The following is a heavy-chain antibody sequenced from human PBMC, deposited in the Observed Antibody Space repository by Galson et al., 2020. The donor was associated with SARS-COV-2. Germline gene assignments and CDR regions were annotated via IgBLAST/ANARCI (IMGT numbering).Heavy chain of an antibody. CDR3: ATSTAMVLNNWFDP. V-gene: IGHV3-33*01. CDR1: GFTFSSYG. CDR2: IWYAGSNK. J-gene: IGHJ5*02. Sequence: ASGFTFSSYGMHWVRQAPGKGLEWVAVIWYAGSNKYYADSVKGRFTISRDNSKNTLYLQMNSLRAEDTAVYYCATSTAMVLNNWFDPWGQGTLVTVSS. D-gene: IGHD5-18*01.